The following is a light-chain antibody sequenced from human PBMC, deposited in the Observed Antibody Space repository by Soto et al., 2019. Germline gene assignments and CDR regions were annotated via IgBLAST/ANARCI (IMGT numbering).Light chain of an antibody. V-gene: IGKV3-20*01. CDR2: DSS. J-gene: IGKJ3*01. CDR1: QSVSSSY. CDR3: QQYGSSPFT. Sequence: EIVLTQSPGTLSLSPGERATLSCRASQSVSSSYLAWYQQKPGQTPRLLFYDSSSRATGIRDRFSGSRSGTDFTLTISTLEPEDFAVYYCQQYGSSPFTFGPGTKVDIK.